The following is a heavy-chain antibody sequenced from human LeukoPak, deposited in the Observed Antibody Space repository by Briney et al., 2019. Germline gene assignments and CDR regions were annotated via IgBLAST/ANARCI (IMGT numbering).Heavy chain of an antibody. V-gene: IGHV1-69*13. Sequence: GASVKVSRKASGGTFSSYAISWVRQAPGQGLEWMGGIIPIFGTANYAQKFQGRVTITADESTSTAYMELSSLRSEDTAVYYCARDEHCSSTSCGPANWGQGTLVTVSS. J-gene: IGHJ4*02. CDR3: ARDEHCSSTSCGPAN. D-gene: IGHD2-2*01. CDR1: GGTFSSYA. CDR2: IIPIFGTA.